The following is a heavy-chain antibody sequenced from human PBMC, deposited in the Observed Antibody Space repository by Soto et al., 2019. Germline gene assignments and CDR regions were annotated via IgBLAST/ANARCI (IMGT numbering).Heavy chain of an antibody. CDR1: GFTFSSFS. Sequence: EVQLLESGGGLVQPGGSLRLSCAGSGFTFSSFSLAWVRQAPGKGLEWVAGITTSGATYYADSLKGRFTISRDNPMNTLYLQMDSLRAEDPALYYCAKRLNGQWGPALHWGQGTSVTVSS. V-gene: IGHV3-23*01. D-gene: IGHD3-16*01. CDR2: ITTSGAT. CDR3: AKRLNGQWGPALH. J-gene: IGHJ1*01.